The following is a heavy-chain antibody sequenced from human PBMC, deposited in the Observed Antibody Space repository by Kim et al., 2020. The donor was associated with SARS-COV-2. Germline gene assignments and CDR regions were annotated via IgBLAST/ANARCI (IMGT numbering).Heavy chain of an antibody. J-gene: IGHJ6*02. CDR3: ARAVDGDYYGMDV. Sequence: SETLSLTCAVSGGSISSSNWWSWVRQPPGKGLEWIGEIYHSGSTNYNPSLKSRVTISVDKSKNQFSLKLSSVTAADTAVYYCARAVDGDYYGMDVWGQGTTVTVSS. CDR1: GGSISSSNW. D-gene: IGHD4-17*01. V-gene: IGHV4-4*02. CDR2: IYHSGST.